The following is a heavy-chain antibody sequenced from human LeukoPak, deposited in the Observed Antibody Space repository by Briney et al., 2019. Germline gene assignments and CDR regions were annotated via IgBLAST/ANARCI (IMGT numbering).Heavy chain of an antibody. CDR2: INSDGSSR. J-gene: IGHJ4*02. D-gene: IGHD6-6*01. Sequence: GGSLRLSCAASGFIFSSYWMHWVRHAPGKGLVWVSRINSDGSSRSYADSVKGRFTISRDNAKNTVYLQMNSLRAEDTAVYYCARGGVGEAARDVDYWGQGTLVTVSS. CDR1: GFIFSSYW. CDR3: ARGGVGEAARDVDY. V-gene: IGHV3-74*01.